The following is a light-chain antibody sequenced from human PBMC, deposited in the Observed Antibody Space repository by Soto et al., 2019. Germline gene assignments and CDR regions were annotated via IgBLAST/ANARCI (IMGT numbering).Light chain of an antibody. Sequence: EIVLTQSPATLPVSAGERATLPSRASQSVSSNLAWYQQKPGQAPRLLIYDASTRATGIPARFSGSGSGTEFTLTISCLQSEDFAAYYCHQYYSYPPTFGQGTRLEIK. CDR3: HQYYSYPPT. V-gene: IGKV3-15*01. CDR1: QSVSSN. J-gene: IGKJ5*01. CDR2: DAS.